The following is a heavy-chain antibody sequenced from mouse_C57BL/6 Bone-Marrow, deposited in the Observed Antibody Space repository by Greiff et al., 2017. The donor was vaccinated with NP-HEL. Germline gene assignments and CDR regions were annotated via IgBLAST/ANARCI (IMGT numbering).Heavy chain of an antibody. D-gene: IGHD2-1*01. Sequence: EVKVVESGGGLVQPGGSLKLSCAASGFTFSDYYMYWVRQTPEKRLEWVAYISNGGGSTYYPDTVKGRFTIYRDNAKNTLYLQMSRLKSEDTAMYYCARQAYGNYFYYWGQGTTLTVSS. V-gene: IGHV5-12*01. CDR2: ISNGGGST. CDR1: GFTFSDYY. CDR3: ARQAYGNYFYY. J-gene: IGHJ2*01.